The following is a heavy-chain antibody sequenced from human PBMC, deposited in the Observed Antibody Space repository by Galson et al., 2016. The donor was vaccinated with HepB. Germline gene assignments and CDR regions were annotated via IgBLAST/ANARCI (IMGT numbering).Heavy chain of an antibody. Sequence: SLRLSCAASGFTFNKNWMSWVRQAPGKGLQWVANVKEDESEKYYVDSVKGRFTISRDNAKNSLYLQMDSLRVEDTAVYYCATGGGGTGYFGYFDLWSRGTLVAVSS. CDR3: ATGGGGTGYFGYFDL. CDR2: VKEDESEK. J-gene: IGHJ2*01. D-gene: IGHD3-9*01. V-gene: IGHV3-7*03. CDR1: GFTFNKNW.